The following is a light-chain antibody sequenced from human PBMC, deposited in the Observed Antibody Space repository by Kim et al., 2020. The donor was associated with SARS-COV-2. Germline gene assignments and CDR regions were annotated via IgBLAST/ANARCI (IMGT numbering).Light chain of an antibody. CDR2: RAS. CDR3: QQYNTSPWT. J-gene: IGKJ1*01. Sequence: SASVGDRVTIICRASQSISDWLAWYQQKPGEAPNLLIYRASNLHAGVPSRFTGSGSGTDFTLTISSLQPDDFATYYCQQYNTSPWTFGQGTKVDI. CDR1: QSISDW. V-gene: IGKV1-5*03.